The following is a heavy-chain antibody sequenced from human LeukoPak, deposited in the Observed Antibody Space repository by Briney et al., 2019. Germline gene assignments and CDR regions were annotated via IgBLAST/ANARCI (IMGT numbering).Heavy chain of an antibody. D-gene: IGHD2/OR15-2a*01. V-gene: IGHV3-7*01. CDR1: GFTFSNYW. Sequence: PGGSLRLSCAASGFTFSNYWMSWVRQAPGKGLEWVANIKEDGSEKYYVDSVKGRFTISRDNAKNSLCLQMNSLRAEDTAVYYCARDRTTLSYWGQGTLVTVSS. CDR2: IKEDGSEK. J-gene: IGHJ4*02. CDR3: ARDRTTLSY.